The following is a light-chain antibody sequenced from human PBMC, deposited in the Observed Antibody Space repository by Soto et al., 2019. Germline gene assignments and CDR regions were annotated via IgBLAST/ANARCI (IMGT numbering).Light chain of an antibody. Sequence: DIVLTQSPGTLSLSPGERATLSCRASQVIGSRNLGWHQQKPGQAPRPLIFDTYRRAAGLPDRFSGSGSDTVFTITINRMQPEDIAVYSCQQNTRSITFGNGTRLEIK. V-gene: IGKV3-20*01. CDR1: QVIGSRN. CDR2: DTY. CDR3: QQNTRSIT. J-gene: IGKJ5*01.